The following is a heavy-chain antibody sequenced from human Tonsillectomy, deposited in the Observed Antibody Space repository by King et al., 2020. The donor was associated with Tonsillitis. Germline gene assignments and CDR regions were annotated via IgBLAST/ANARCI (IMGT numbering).Heavy chain of an antibody. D-gene: IGHD3-16*01. Sequence: QLVQSGAEVKKPGASVKVSCRASGYTFSSHYMHWVRQAPGQGPEWMGIINPSGGNTNYAQKFQGRVTMTRDTSTSTVYMELSSLRSEDTAVYYCARDREGFGLPNYYFDYWGQGTLVTVSS. V-gene: IGHV1-46*01. J-gene: IGHJ4*02. CDR3: ARDREGFGLPNYYFDY. CDR1: GYTFSSHY. CDR2: INPSGGNT.